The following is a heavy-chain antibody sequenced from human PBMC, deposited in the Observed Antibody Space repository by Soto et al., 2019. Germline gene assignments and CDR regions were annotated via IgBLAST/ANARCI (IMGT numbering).Heavy chain of an antibody. CDR2: IYYSGST. D-gene: IGHD4-4*01. J-gene: IGHJ5*02. CDR1: GVSISSYY. Sequence: SETLSLTCTVSGVSISSYYWSWIRQPPGKGLEWIGYIYYSGSTNYNPSLKSRVTISVDTSKNQFSLKLSSVTAADTAVYYCARLNDYSNYYGSPGLDPWGQGTLVTVSS. V-gene: IGHV4-59*01. CDR3: ARLNDYSNYYGSPGLDP.